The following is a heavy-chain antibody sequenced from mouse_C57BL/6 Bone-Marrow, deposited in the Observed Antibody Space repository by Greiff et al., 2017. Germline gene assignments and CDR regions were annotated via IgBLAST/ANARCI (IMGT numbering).Heavy chain of an antibody. V-gene: IGHV1-7*01. CDR3: ARWYYSNLFDY. D-gene: IGHD2-5*01. Sequence: QVQLKQSGAELAKPGASVKLSCKASGYTFTSSWMHWVKQRPGQGLEWIGYINPSSGYTKYNQKFKDKATLTADKSSSTAYMQLSSLTYEDSAVYYCARWYYSNLFDYWGQGTTLTVSS. CDR2: INPSSGYT. J-gene: IGHJ2*01. CDR1: GYTFTSSW.